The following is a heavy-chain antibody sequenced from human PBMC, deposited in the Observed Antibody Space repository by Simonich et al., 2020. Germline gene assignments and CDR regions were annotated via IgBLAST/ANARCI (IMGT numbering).Heavy chain of an antibody. CDR1: GFTFSSYS. CDR2: ISMISSYI. CDR3: ARARGDSSSWYFDY. J-gene: IGHJ4*02. D-gene: IGHD6-13*01. Sequence: EVQLVESGGGLVKPGGSLRLSCAASGFTFSSYSMNWVRRAPGKGLEWVSSISMISSYIYYADSGKGRFTISRDNAKNSLYLQMNSRRAEDTAVYYCARARGDSSSWYFDYWGQGTLVTVSS. V-gene: IGHV3-21*01.